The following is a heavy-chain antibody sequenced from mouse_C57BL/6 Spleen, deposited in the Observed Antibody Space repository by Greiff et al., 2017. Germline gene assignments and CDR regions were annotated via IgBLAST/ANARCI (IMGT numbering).Heavy chain of an antibody. D-gene: IGHD1-1*01. Sequence: QVQLQQPGAELVKPGASVKLSCKASGYTFTSYWMHWVKQRPGQGLEWIGKIHPSNGDTNYNEKFKGKATLTVDKSSSPAYMQLSSLTSADSAVYDWARGGYYGSFDYWGQGTTLTVSS. CDR1: GYTFTSYW. J-gene: IGHJ2*01. V-gene: IGHV1-69*02. CDR3: ARGGYYGSFDY. CDR2: IHPSNGDT.